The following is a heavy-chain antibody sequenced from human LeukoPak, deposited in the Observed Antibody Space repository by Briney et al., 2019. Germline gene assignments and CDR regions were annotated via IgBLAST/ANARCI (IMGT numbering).Heavy chain of an antibody. J-gene: IGHJ4*02. V-gene: IGHV4-59*01. Sequence: SETLSLTCTVSGGSISSYYWSWIRQPPGKGLEWIGYIYYSGSTNYNPSLKSRVTISVDTSKNQFSLKLSSVTAADTAVYYCARESDSSGYSLDYWGQGTLVTVSS. CDR1: GGSISSYY. CDR3: ARESDSSGYSLDY. CDR2: IYYSGST. D-gene: IGHD3-22*01.